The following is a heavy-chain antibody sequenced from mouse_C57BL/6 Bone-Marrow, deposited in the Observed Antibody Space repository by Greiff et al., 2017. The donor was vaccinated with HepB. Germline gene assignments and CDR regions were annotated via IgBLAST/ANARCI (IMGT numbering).Heavy chain of an antibody. Sequence: ESGAELVRPGASVTLSCKASGYTFTDYEMHWVKQTPVHGLEWIGAIDPETGGTAYNQKFKGKAILTADKSSSTAYMELRSLTSEDSAVYYCRNSFYAMDYWGQGTSVTVSS. CDR3: RNSFYAMDY. V-gene: IGHV1-15*01. CDR1: GYTFTDYE. CDR2: IDPETGGT. J-gene: IGHJ4*01. D-gene: IGHD2-12*01.